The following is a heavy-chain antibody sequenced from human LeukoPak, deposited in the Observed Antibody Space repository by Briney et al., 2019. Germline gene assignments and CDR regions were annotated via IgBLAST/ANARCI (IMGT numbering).Heavy chain of an antibody. D-gene: IGHD1-26*01. Sequence: GGSLRLSCAASGFTFSSYVMNWVRQAPGKGLEWVSGITDSGGSTYYADSVNGRFTISRDNSKNTLYLQMNSLIAEDTAVYYCLKGGWGDVWGQGTTVTVSS. CDR2: ITDSGGST. CDR3: LKGGWGDV. V-gene: IGHV3-23*01. CDR1: GFTFSSYV. J-gene: IGHJ6*01.